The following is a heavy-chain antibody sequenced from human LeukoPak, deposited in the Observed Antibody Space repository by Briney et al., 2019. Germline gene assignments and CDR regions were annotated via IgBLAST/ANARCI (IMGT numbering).Heavy chain of an antibody. J-gene: IGHJ5*02. D-gene: IGHD3-10*01. CDR1: GFDFGAYG. CDR2: ISYDGSNA. Sequence: PGRSLRLSCAASGFDFGAYGMHWVRQAPGKGLDWVAVISYDGSNAYYGDSVKDRFTISRDNSHNTLFLQMNSLTTDDTAAYYCVKGDWHGSGNYYSDQFRPWDPGTLVTVS. V-gene: IGHV3-30*18. CDR3: VKGDWHGSGNYYSDQFRP.